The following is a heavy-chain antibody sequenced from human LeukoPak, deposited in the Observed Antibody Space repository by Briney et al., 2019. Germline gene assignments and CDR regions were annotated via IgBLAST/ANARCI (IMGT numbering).Heavy chain of an antibody. V-gene: IGHV4-59*08. CDR1: DDSITNYY. J-gene: IGHJ4*02. Sequence: PSETLSLTCTVSDDSITNYYWSWIRQPPGKGLVWIGYIFYSGTTYYNPSLKGRVTMSLDTSRSQFSLRLKSLTAADTAVYYCARQIIRGQYLVHFDYWSQGILVTVSS. CDR2: IFYSGTT. CDR3: ARQIIRGQYLVHFDY. D-gene: IGHD6-13*01.